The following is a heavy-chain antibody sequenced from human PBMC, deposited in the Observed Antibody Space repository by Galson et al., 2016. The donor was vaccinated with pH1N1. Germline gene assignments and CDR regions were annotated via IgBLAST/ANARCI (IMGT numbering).Heavy chain of an antibody. D-gene: IGHD7-27*01. J-gene: IGHJ6*02. V-gene: IGHV3-33*01. CDR2: IWYDGSKK. CDR1: GFTFSTYG. Sequence: SLRLSCAASGFTFSTYGMHWIRQAPGKGLEGVAVIWYDGSKKYYSDSVKGRFTISRDNSKNTLYLQMNSLRVEDTAVYYCASLLMWVTESLGMDVWGQGTTVTVSS. CDR3: ASLLMWVTESLGMDV.